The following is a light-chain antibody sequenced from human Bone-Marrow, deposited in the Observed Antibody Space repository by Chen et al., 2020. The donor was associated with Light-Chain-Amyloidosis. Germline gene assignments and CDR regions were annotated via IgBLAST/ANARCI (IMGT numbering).Light chain of an antibody. Sequence: QTVVTQEPSFSVSPGETVTLTCGLNSGSVSTTYYPSWYQQTPGQAPRTLIYGTNSRSSGVPDRFSGSILGNKAALTITGAQADDESDYYCGLYMGSGIWVFGGGTKLTVL. J-gene: IGLJ3*02. CDR1: SGSVSTTYY. CDR3: GLYMGSGIWV. CDR2: GTN. V-gene: IGLV8-61*01.